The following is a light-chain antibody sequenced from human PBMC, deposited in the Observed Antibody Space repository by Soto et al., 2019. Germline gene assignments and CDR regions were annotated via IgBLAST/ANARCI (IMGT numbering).Light chain of an antibody. CDR2: DIS. CDR1: QSVAGS. J-gene: IGKJ5*01. CDR3: QQRSNRIT. Sequence: EFVLTQSPAPLSLSPGARAILSCRASQSVAGSLAWYQQKPGQAPRLLIYDISTRAAAIPARFSGSGSGTDFTLTVSSLEPEDFALYYCQQRSNRITFGQGTRLEIK. V-gene: IGKV3-11*01.